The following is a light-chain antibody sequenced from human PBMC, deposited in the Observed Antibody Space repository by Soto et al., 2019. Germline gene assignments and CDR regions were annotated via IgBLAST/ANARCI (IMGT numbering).Light chain of an antibody. Sequence: EKVVKKSQGTVSVSQGERATXSCRASQNIGRSLAWYQQKPGHGPSLLIYGTSTRAGGVPARFSGSGSGTEFTLTTSSLQSEAFAACYCVCYIGCPWTFGQGTKVDIK. CDR3: VCYIGCPWT. CDR2: GTS. V-gene: IGKV3-15*01. CDR1: QNIGRS. J-gene: IGKJ1*01.